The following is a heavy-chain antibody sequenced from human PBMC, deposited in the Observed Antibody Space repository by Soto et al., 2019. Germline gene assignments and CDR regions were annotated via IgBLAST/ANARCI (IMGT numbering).Heavy chain of an antibody. V-gene: IGHV1-2*02. CDR1: GYTFTGYY. CDR2: INPNSGGT. CDR3: APSTTVVTPDDY. D-gene: IGHD4-17*01. J-gene: IGHJ4*02. Sequence: QVQLVQSGAEVKKPGASVKVSCKASGYTFTGYYMHWVRQAPGQGLEWMGWINPNSGGTNYAQKFQGRETMTRDTPISTAYMELSRLISDDTAVYYCAPSTTVVTPDDYWGQGTLVTVSS.